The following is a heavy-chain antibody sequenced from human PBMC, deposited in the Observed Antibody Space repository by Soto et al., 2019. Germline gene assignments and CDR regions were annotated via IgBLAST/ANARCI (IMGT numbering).Heavy chain of an antibody. Sequence: EVQLVESGGGLVQPGGSLRLSCAASGFTFSSYWMNWVRQAPGKGLDWVANIKQDGSEKNYVDSVKGRFTISRDYARNSLSLQMNSVRAEDTAVYYCARDRYLDDYCSQGTLVTVAA. J-gene: IGHJ4*02. CDR3: ARDRYLDDY. CDR2: IKQDGSEK. D-gene: IGHD1-1*01. V-gene: IGHV3-7*01. CDR1: GFTFSSYW.